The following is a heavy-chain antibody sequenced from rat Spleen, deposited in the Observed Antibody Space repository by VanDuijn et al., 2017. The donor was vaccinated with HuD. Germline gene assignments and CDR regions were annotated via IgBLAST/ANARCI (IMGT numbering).Heavy chain of an antibody. V-gene: IGHV5-29*01. CDR3: ARHGGGYPLITTTDYFDY. D-gene: IGHD1-10*01. J-gene: IGHJ2*01. Sequence: EVQLVESDGGLVQPGRSLKLSCAASGFTFSDYYMAWVRQAPTKGLEWVATISYDGSSTYYRDSVKGRFTISRDNAKSTLYLQMDSLRSEDTATYYCARHGGGYPLITTTDYFDYWGQGVMVTVSS. CDR2: ISYDGSST. CDR1: GFTFSDYY.